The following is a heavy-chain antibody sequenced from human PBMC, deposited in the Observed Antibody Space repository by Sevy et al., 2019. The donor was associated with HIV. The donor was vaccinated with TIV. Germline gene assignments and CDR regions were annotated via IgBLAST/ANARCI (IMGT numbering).Heavy chain of an antibody. CDR3: ARDLVLPATTDDYYYGMDV. V-gene: IGHV3-21*01. CDR2: ISSSSTYI. Sequence: GGSLRLSCAASGFTFSTYNMNWVRQAPGKGLEWVSSISSSSTYIYYADSVKGRFTISRDNAKNSLYLQMNSLRAEDTAVYYCARDLVLPATTDDYYYGMDVWGQGTTVTVSS. J-gene: IGHJ6*02. CDR1: GFTFSTYN. D-gene: IGHD2-15*01.